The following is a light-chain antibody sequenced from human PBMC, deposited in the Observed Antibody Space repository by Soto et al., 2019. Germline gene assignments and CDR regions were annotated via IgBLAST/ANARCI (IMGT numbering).Light chain of an antibody. CDR3: QQYGSSGT. CDR1: QSVRSY. CDR2: GAS. V-gene: IGKV3-20*01. J-gene: IGKJ1*01. Sequence: EIVLTQSPATLSLSPWERATLSCRASQSVRSYLAWFQQIPGQAPRLLIYGASNRATGITDRFSGSGSGTDFTLTISRLEPEDFAVYYCQQYGSSGTFGQGTKVDIK.